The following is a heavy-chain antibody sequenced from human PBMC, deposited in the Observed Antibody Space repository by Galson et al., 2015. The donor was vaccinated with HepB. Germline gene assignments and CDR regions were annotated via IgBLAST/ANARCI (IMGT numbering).Heavy chain of an antibody. CDR2: IKQDGSEK. CDR3: ARDRCTSTSCFFDY. D-gene: IGHD2-2*01. J-gene: IGHJ4*02. CDR1: GFSFSNYW. Sequence: SLRLSCAASGFSFSNYWISWVRQAPGKGLEWVASIKQDGSEKYYVDSVKGRFTISRDNAKNSLYLQMNSLRAEDTAVYCCARDRCTSTSCFFDYWGQGTLVTVSS. V-gene: IGHV3-7*03.